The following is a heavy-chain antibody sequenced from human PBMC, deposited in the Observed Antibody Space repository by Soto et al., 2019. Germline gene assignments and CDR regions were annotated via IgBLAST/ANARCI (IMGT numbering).Heavy chain of an antibody. Sequence: GGSLRLSCAASGFTVSSNYMSWVRQAPGKGLEWVSVIYSGGSTYYADSVKGRFTISRDNSKNTLYLQMNSLRAEDTAVYYCARRAGTDYYYYGMDVWGQGTTVTVSS. D-gene: IGHD6-13*01. J-gene: IGHJ6*02. V-gene: IGHV3-53*01. CDR3: ARRAGTDYYYYGMDV. CDR2: IYSGGST. CDR1: GFTVSSNY.